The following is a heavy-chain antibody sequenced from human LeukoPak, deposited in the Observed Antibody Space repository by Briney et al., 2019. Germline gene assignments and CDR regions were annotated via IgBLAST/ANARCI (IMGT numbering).Heavy chain of an antibody. V-gene: IGHV4-59*01. D-gene: IGHD3-10*02. CDR1: GDSMNNYY. Sequence: SETLSLTCSFFGDSMNNYYWNCIRQPPGKGLEWIGNIHHSGTPKFHPSLESRVTMSLDTSKKQFSLRLRSVAAADTAVYYCAKTGSLFGRFLDHWGQGALVIVSS. CDR2: IHHSGTP. CDR3: AKTGSLFGRFLDH. J-gene: IGHJ4*02.